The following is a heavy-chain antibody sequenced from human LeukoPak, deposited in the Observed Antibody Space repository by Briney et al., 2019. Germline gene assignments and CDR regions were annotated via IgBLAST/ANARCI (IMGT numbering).Heavy chain of an antibody. CDR1: GFTFSGYA. J-gene: IGHJ4*02. CDR3: ANLGGYDPLFDY. CDR2: ISGSGGST. V-gene: IGHV3-23*01. Sequence: GGSLRPSCAASGFTFSGYAMSWVRQAPGKGLEWVSAISGSGGSTYYADSVKGRFTISRDNSKTTLYLQMNSLRAEDTAVYYCANLGGYDPLFDYWGQGTLVTVSS. D-gene: IGHD5-12*01.